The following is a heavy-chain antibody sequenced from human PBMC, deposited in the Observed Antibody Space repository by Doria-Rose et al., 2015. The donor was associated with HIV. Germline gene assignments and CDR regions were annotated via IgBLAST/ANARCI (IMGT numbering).Heavy chain of an antibody. CDR2: IFYTGST. CDR3: ARVLSGTYDY. CDR1: GGSISHYY. V-gene: IGHV4-59*01. D-gene: IGHD1-26*01. J-gene: IGHJ4*02. Sequence: QVQLQESGPGLVKPSDTLSLTCSVTGGSISHYYWSWIRQPPGKGLEYIGDIFYTGSTHYRPSLKSRVSISIDTSKNKFSLRLSSATAADTAVYYCARVLSGTYDYWGQGTLVTVSS.